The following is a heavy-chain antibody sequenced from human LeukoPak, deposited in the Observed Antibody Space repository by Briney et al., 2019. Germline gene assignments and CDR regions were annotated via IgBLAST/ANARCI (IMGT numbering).Heavy chain of an antibody. D-gene: IGHD4-17*01. CDR2: IYYSGST. Sequence: SETLSLTCTVSGVSITGISYYWGWIRQPPGKGLEWIGSIYYSGSTYYNPSLKSRVTISVDTSKNQFSLKLSSVTAADTAVYYCARTTVTRYYFDYWGQGTLVTVSS. V-gene: IGHV4-39*01. CDR1: GVSITGISYY. CDR3: ARTTVTRYYFDY. J-gene: IGHJ4*02.